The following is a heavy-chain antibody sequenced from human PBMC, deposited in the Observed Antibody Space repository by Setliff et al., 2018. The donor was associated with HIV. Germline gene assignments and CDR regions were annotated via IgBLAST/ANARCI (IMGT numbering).Heavy chain of an antibody. CDR3: ARHSPNVGVRGDAFDI. D-gene: IGHD2-8*01. Sequence: SEILSLTCTVSGGSISSHYWIWIRQPPGKGLEWIGYIHYSGATNYNPSLKSRVTISLDTSRTQFSLRLSSVTAADTAVYYCARHSPNVGVRGDAFDIWGQGTVVTVSS. V-gene: IGHV4-59*08. CDR2: IHYSGAT. CDR1: GGSISSHY. J-gene: IGHJ3*02.